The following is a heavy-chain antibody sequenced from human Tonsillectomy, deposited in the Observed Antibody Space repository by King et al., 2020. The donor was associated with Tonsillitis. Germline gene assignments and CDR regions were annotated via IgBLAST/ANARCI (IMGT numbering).Heavy chain of an antibody. V-gene: IGHV3-30-3*01. Sequence: VQLVESGGGVVQPGRSLRLSCAASGFTFSSYAMHWVRQAPGKGLEWVAVISYDGSNKYYADSVKGLFTISRDNSKNTLYLQMNSLRAEDTAVYYCARDKQQLGFYYYGMDVWGQGTTVTVSS. CDR1: GFTFSSYA. CDR3: ARDKQQLGFYYYGMDV. CDR2: ISYDGSNK. J-gene: IGHJ6*02. D-gene: IGHD6-13*01.